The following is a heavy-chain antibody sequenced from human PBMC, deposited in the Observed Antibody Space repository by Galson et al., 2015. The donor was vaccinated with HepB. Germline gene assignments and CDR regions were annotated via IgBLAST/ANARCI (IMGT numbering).Heavy chain of an antibody. V-gene: IGHV1-3*01. D-gene: IGHD1-26*01. CDR2: INAGNGNT. CDR3: ATQGEVGAPRDYYMDV. Sequence: SVKVSCKASGYTFTSYAMHWVRQAPGQRLEWMGWINAGNGNTKYSQKFQGRVTITRDTSASTAYMELSSLRSEDTAVYYCATQGEVGAPRDYYMDVWGKGTPVTVSS. J-gene: IGHJ6*03. CDR1: GYTFTSYA.